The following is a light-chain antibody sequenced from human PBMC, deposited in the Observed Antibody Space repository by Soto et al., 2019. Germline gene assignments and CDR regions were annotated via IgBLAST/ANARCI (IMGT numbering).Light chain of an antibody. V-gene: IGKV3-20*01. CDR1: RGVSTGY. CDR2: GAS. J-gene: IGKJ1*01. Sequence: ELVLTQSQATLSFPPGERATPSARAGRGVSTGYFAWYQQKPGQAPRLLIYGASSRATGIPDRFSGSGSGTDFTLTISRLEPEDLAVYYCHQYDESPWTFGQGTKVEIK. CDR3: HQYDESPWT.